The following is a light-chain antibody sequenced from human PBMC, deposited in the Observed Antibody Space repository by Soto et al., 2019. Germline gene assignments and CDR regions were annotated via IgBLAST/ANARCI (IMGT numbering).Light chain of an antibody. CDR3: SSYTSSSTVYV. Sequence: CVLTQPASGSGSPGQSIAISCTGTSSDVGGYNYVSWYQQHPGKAPKLMIYDVSNRPSGVSNRFSGSKSGNTASLTISGLQADDEADYYCSSYTSSSTVYVFGTGTKVTVL. J-gene: IGLJ1*01. V-gene: IGLV2-14*01. CDR1: SSDVGGYNY. CDR2: DVS.